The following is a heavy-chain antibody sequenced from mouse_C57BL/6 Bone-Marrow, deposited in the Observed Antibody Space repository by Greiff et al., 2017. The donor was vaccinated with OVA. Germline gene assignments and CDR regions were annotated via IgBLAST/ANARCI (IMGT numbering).Heavy chain of an antibody. J-gene: IGHJ4*01. CDR2: IDPETGGT. CDR1: GYTFTDYE. V-gene: IGHV1-15*01. CDR3: TKEYDNYAMDY. D-gene: IGHD2-14*01. Sequence: SGAELVRPGASVTLSCKASGYTFTDYEMHWVKQTPVHGLEWIGAIDPETGGTAYNQKFKGKAILTADKSSSTAYMELRSLTSEDSAVYYCTKEYDNYAMDYWGQGTSVTVSS.